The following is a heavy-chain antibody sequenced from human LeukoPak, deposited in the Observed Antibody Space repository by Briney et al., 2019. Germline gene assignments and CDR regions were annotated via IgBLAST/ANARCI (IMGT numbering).Heavy chain of an antibody. D-gene: IGHD3-3*02. Sequence: SETLSLTCTVSGGSIRSGSNYWTWLRQPPGKGLEWIGFISNTGTTNYNPSLKSRVTISVDTSKNQFSLKLSSVTAADTAVYYCARHFSLAYYFDYWGQGTLVTVSS. CDR1: GGSIRSGSNY. CDR3: ARHFSLAYYFDY. J-gene: IGHJ4*02. CDR2: ISNTGTT. V-gene: IGHV4-61*01.